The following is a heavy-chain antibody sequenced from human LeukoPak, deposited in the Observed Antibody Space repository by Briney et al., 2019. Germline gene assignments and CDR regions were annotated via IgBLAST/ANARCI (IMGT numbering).Heavy chain of an antibody. D-gene: IGHD3-22*01. CDR2: SIGSGGST. CDR1: GFTFSSYA. J-gene: IGHJ3*02. CDR3: ANSWSITMIVVVTPDAFDI. Sequence: GGSLRLSCAASGFTFSSYAMSWVRQAPGRGLEWVSASIGSGGSTYYADSVKGRFTISRDNSKNTLYLQMNRLRAEDTAVYYCANSWSITMIVVVTPDAFDIWGQGTMVPVSS. V-gene: IGHV3-23*01.